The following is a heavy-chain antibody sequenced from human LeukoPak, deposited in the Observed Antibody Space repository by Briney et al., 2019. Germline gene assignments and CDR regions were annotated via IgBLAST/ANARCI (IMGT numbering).Heavy chain of an antibody. J-gene: IGHJ4*02. D-gene: IGHD6-19*01. CDR2: ISSSSSYI. CDR1: GFTFSSYS. Sequence: PGGSLRLSCAASGFTFSSYSTNWVRQAPGKGLEWVSSISSSSSYIYYADSVKGRFTISRDNAKNSLYLQMNSLRAEDTAVYYCARDKAVAGLFDYWGQGTLVTVSS. CDR3: ARDKAVAGLFDY. V-gene: IGHV3-21*01.